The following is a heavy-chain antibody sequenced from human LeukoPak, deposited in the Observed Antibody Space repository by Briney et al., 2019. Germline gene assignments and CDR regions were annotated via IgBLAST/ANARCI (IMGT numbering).Heavy chain of an antibody. CDR3: ARFPGRMVRGYYMDV. CDR1: GGSFSGYY. Sequence: KASETLSLTCAVYGGSFSGYYWSCIRQPPGKGLEWIGEINHSGSTNYNPSLKSRVTISVDTSKNQFSLKLSSVTAADTAVYYCARFPGRMVRGYYMDVWGKGTTVTVSS. V-gene: IGHV4-34*01. J-gene: IGHJ6*03. D-gene: IGHD3-10*01. CDR2: INHSGST.